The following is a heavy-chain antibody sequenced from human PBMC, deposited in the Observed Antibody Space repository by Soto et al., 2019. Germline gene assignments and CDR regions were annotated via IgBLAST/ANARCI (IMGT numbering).Heavy chain of an antibody. CDR2: INHSGST. CDR1: GGSFSGYY. Sequence: LSLTCAVYGGSFSGYYWSWIRQPPGKGLEWIGEINHSGSTNYNPSLKSRVTISVDTSKNQFSLKLSSVTAADTAVYYCARLLGSEEKDYADSSYFDYWGQGTLVTVSS. D-gene: IGHD4-17*01. V-gene: IGHV4-34*01. CDR3: ARLLGSEEKDYADSSYFDY. J-gene: IGHJ4*02.